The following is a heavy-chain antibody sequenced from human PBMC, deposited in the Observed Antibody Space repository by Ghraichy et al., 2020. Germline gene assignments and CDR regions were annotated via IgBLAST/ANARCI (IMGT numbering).Heavy chain of an antibody. CDR3: AKDGGPYCSGGSCYSDY. J-gene: IGHJ4*02. CDR2: ISGSGGST. V-gene: IGHV3-23*01. Sequence: GESLNISCAASGFTFSSYAMSWVRQAPGKGLEWVSAISGSGGSTYYADSVKGRFTISRDNSKNTLYLQMNSLRAEDTAVYYCAKDGGPYCSGGSCYSDYWGQGTLVTVSS. CDR1: GFTFSSYA. D-gene: IGHD2-15*01.